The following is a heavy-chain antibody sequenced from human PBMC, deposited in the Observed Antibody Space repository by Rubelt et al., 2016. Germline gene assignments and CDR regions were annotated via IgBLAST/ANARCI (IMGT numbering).Heavy chain of an antibody. D-gene: IGHD3-3*01. J-gene: IGHJ6*02. V-gene: IGHV3-11*06. CDR2: IFRSGSVT. Sequence: MSWLRQAPGKSPEWISYIFRSGSVTHYADSVKGRFTISRDDAKNSLYLQMNSLRAEDTAVYYCATDRQYYASWSGYFHTVWGPGTTFTV. CDR3: ATDRQYYASWSGYFHTV.